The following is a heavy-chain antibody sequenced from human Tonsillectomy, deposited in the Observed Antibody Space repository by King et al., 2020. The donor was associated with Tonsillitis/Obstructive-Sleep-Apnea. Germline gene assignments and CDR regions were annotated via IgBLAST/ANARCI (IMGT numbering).Heavy chain of an antibody. V-gene: IGHV1-3*01. Sequence: VQLVQSGAEVKKPGASVKVSCKASGYTFTSYAMHWVRQAPGQRLEWMGWINAGNGNTKYSQKFQGRVTITRDTSASTAYMELSSLRSEDTAVYYCARDSFPYSSSWYLWFDPWGQGTLVTVSS. CDR2: INAGNGNT. CDR1: GYTFTSYA. CDR3: ARDSFPYSSSWYLWFDP. D-gene: IGHD6-13*01. J-gene: IGHJ5*02.